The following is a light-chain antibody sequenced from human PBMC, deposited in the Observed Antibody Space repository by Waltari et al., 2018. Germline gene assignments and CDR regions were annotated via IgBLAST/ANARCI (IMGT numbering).Light chain of an antibody. CDR2: ANG. V-gene: IGLV1-44*01. J-gene: IGLJ2*01. CDR3: ATWDDSLSGRV. CDR1: SPNIGINT. Sequence: QSVLTQPPSASGTPGQRVTISCSGNSPNIGINTVTRYHHPPGPLPKHLIYANGHRPSWGPDGCSASKSDTSASLAISGLQSDDEAGDFCATWDDSLSGRVFGGGTKLAVL.